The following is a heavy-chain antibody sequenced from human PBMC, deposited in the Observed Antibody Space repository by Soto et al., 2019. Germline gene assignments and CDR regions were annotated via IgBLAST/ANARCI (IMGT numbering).Heavy chain of an antibody. J-gene: IGHJ4*02. CDR1: GFTFSSYS. CDR3: AKDLPAAAAPKGG. CDR2: ISSHSSTL. Sequence: EVQLVESGGGLVQRGGSLRLSCAASGFTFSSYSMNWVRQAPGKGLEWISYISSHSSTLQYADSVKGRFTISRDNSKNTLYLQMNSLRAEDTAVYYCAKDLPAAAAPKGGWGQGTLVTVSS. V-gene: IGHV3-48*01. D-gene: IGHD6-13*01.